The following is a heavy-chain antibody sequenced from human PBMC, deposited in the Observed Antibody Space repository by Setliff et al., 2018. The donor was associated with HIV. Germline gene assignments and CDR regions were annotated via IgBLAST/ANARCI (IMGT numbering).Heavy chain of an antibody. CDR2: IYYSGTT. CDR1: GDSVSSASYY. J-gene: IGHJ6*03. D-gene: IGHD6-6*01. Sequence: NPSETLSLTCTVSGDSVSSASYYWSWIRQPPGKGLEWIGYIYYSGTTKYNPSLKSRVTISVDTSKNQFSPKLSSVTAADTAVYYCASEAWTSYRSSSGYYYYYMDVWGKGTTVTVSS. CDR3: ASEAWTSYRSSSGYYYYYMDV. V-gene: IGHV4-61*01.